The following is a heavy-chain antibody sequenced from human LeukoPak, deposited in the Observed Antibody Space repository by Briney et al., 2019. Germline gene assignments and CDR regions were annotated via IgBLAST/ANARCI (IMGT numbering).Heavy chain of an antibody. V-gene: IGHV1-46*01. CDR3: ARDLGSVRKNDY. Sequence: ASVKVSRKASGYTFTSYYMHWVRQAPGQGLEWMGIINPSGGSTSYAQKFQGRVTMTRDTSTSTVYMELSSLRSEDTAVYHCARDLGSVRKNDYWGQGTLVTVSS. D-gene: IGHD2-15*01. CDR2: INPSGGST. CDR1: GYTFTSYY. J-gene: IGHJ4*02.